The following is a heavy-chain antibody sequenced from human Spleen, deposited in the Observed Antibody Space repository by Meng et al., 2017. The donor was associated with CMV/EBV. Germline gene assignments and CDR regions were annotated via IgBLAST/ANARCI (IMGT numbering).Heavy chain of an antibody. D-gene: IGHD5-18*01. CDR2: INPNSGGT. J-gene: IGHJ4*02. Sequence: ASVKVSCKSSGYAFSDYYMHWIRQAPGQGLEWMGWINPNSGGTKFAQNFQGRATMTRDTSISTAYMELSRLRSDDTAVYYCATLDTPMVLGRDFWGQGTLVTVSS. V-gene: IGHV1-2*02. CDR1: GYAFSDYY. CDR3: ATLDTPMVLGRDF.